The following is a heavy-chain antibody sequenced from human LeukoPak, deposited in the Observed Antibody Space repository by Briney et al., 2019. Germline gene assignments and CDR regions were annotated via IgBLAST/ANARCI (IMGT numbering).Heavy chain of an antibody. CDR2: ISTSGGDT. D-gene: IGHD1-26*01. Sequence: GGSLRLSCAASGFTFTDSAMTWVRQAPGKGLEWVSAISTSGGDTIDTDSVKDRFTISRDNSKNTLYLQMNSLRAEDTAIYYCAKGGSYAPLDYWGQGTLVTVSS. CDR3: AKGGSYAPLDY. CDR1: GFTFTDSA. J-gene: IGHJ4*02. V-gene: IGHV3-23*01.